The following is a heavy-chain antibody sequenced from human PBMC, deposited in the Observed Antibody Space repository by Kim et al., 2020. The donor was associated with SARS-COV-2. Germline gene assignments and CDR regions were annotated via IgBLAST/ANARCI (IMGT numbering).Heavy chain of an antibody. V-gene: IGHV3-73*01. CDR1: GFTFSGSA. CDR3: TRRELGLVLMDV. D-gene: IGHD1-7*01. CDR2: IRSKANSYAT. Sequence: GGSLRLSCAASGFTFSGSAMHWVRQASGKGLEWVGRIRSKANSYATAYAASVKGRFTISRDDSKNTAYLQMNSLKTEDTAVYYCTRRELGLVLMDVWGQGTTVTGSS. J-gene: IGHJ6*02.